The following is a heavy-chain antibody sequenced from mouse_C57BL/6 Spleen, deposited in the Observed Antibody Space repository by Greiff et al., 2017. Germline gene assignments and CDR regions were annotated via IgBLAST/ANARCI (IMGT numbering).Heavy chain of an antibody. D-gene: IGHD1-1*02. J-gene: IGHJ4*01. V-gene: IGHV1-64*01. CDR1: GYTFTSYW. CDR3: ARGGGYYAMDY. CDR2: IHPNSGST. Sequence: QVHVKQPGAELVKPGASVKLSCKASGYTFTSYWMHWVKQRPGQGLEWIGMIHPNSGSTNYNEKFKSKATLTVDKSSSTAYMQLSSLTSEDSAVYYCARGGGYYAMDYWGQGTSVTVSS.